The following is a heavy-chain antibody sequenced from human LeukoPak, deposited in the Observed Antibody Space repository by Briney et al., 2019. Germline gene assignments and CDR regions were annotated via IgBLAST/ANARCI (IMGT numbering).Heavy chain of an antibody. Sequence: SETLSLTCTVSGGSISGSYWSWIRQPAGKGLEWVGHIYSSAFTTYTPSLMSRLTKSVDHSKNQFSQELSSVTAADTAVYYCAREEAAAGRSVDYWGQGTLVTVSS. D-gene: IGHD6-13*01. J-gene: IGHJ4*02. CDR1: GGSISGSY. CDR3: AREEAAAGRSVDY. V-gene: IGHV4-4*07. CDR2: IYSSAFT.